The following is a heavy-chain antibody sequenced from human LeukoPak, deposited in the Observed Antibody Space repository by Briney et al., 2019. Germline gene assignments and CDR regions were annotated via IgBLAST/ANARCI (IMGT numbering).Heavy chain of an antibody. CDR1: GFTFSSYG. J-gene: IGHJ6*02. D-gene: IGHD1-20*01. V-gene: IGHV3-30*02. CDR3: AKDSSKYNWNDAGMDV. Sequence: GGSLRLSCAASGFTFSSYGMHWVRQAPGKGLEWVAFIRYDGGNKYYADSVKGRFTISRDNSKNTLYLQMNSLRAEDTAVYYCAKDSSKYNWNDAGMDVWGQGTTVTVSS. CDR2: IRYDGGNK.